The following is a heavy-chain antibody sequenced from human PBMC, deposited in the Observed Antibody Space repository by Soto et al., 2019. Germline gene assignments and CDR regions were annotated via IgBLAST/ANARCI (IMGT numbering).Heavy chain of an antibody. V-gene: IGHV3-48*02. J-gene: IGHJ4*02. Sequence: EVQLVESGGGLIQPGGSLRLSCAASGFTFSSHSINWVRLAPGKGLEWVSYISGSGATKYYADSVKGRFTISRDNARNSLYLQMSSLSDEDTAVYYCARAIRGFSYVVDYWGQGTLVTVSS. CDR2: ISGSGATK. D-gene: IGHD5-18*01. CDR3: ARAIRGFSYVVDY. CDR1: GFTFSSHS.